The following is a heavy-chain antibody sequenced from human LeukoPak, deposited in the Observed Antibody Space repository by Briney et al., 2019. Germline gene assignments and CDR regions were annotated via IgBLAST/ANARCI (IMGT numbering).Heavy chain of an antibody. CDR2: ISSSGSTI. J-gene: IGHJ4*02. V-gene: IGHV3-48*03. D-gene: IGHD2-21*01. CDR3: ARDSPNEAILWWSIDY. Sequence: GGSLRLPCAASGFTFSSYEMNWVRQAPGKGLEWVSYISSSGSTIYCADSVKGRFTISRDNAKNSLYLQMNSLRAEDTAVYYCARDSPNEAILWWSIDYWGQGTLVTVSS. CDR1: GFTFSSYE.